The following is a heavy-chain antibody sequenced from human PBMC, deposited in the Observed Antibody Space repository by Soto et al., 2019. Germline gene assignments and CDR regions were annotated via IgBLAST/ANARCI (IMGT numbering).Heavy chain of an antibody. CDR1: GGSISSGSYF. Sequence: PSETLSLTCTVSGGSISSGSYFWGWIRQPPWNGLEWIGNIYYSGSTYYNPSLKSRVTISVDTSKNQFSLKLSSVTAADTAVYYCARHGDSTVVTDFDFWGQGTLVTVSS. V-gene: IGHV4-39*01. D-gene: IGHD2-15*01. CDR3: ARHGDSTVVTDFDF. J-gene: IGHJ4*02. CDR2: IYYSGST.